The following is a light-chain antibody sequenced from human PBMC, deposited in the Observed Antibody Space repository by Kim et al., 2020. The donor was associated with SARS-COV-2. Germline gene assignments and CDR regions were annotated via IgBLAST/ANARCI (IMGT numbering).Light chain of an antibody. J-gene: IGKJ5*01. Sequence: EIVLTQSPATLSLSPGERATLSCRASQSVSSYLAWYQQKPGQAPRLLIYDASNRATGIPARFSGSGSGTDFTLTISSLEPEDFAVYYCHQRSNRPLTFGQGTRLEIK. V-gene: IGKV3-11*01. CDR1: QSVSSY. CDR3: HQRSNRPLT. CDR2: DAS.